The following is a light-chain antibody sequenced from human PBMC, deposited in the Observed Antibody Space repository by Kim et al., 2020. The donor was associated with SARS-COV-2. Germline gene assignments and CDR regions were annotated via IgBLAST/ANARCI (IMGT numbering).Light chain of an antibody. Sequence: EIVLTQSPGTLSLSPGERAALSCRASQSVGSSDVAWYQQKRGQAPRLLIYETSSRATGIPDRFSRSGSGTDFTLNISRLEPEDFAVYYWQQYGGSLTFGGGTKLEI. J-gene: IGKJ4*01. CDR2: ETS. CDR3: QQYGGSLT. V-gene: IGKV3-20*01. CDR1: QSVGSSD.